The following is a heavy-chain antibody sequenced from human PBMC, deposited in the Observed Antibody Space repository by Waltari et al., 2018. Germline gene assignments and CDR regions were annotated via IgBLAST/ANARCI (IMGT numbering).Heavy chain of an antibody. V-gene: IGHV3-23*01. CDR3: ATPFYNWDDPLHS. D-gene: IGHD1-20*01. J-gene: IGHJ4*02. CDR2: ISVSDGT. CDR1: GITFTNYA. Sequence: EVHLLESGGDLVQPGGSLRLSCAASGITFTNYAINWVRLAPGTGLGWVSAISVSDGTYYADSVKGRFTISRDTSKNTVYLQMNGLRAEDTAVYYCATPFYNWDDPLHSWGQGTLVTVSS.